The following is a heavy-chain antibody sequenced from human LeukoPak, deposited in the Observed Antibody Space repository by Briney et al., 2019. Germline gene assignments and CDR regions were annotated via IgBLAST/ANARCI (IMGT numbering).Heavy chain of an antibody. D-gene: IGHD1-14*01. CDR1: GLTFSTSG. CDR3: ATETNGRHYDY. V-gene: IGHV3-21*06. Sequence: GGSLRLSCTTSGLTFSTSGFNWVRQAPGKGLEWVASIGPTGFDRYHADSIKGRFTISRDNANNFLYLQMDSLRAEDTAVYYCATETNGRHYDYWGQGTLFTVFS. J-gene: IGHJ4*02. CDR2: IGPTGFDR.